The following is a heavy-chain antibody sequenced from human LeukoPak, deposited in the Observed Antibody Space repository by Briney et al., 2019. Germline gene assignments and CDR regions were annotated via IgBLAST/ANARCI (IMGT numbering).Heavy chain of an antibody. V-gene: IGHV4-61*10. Sequence: SETLSLTCAVSGGSITSGVYSWSWVRQPAGKGLEWIGRFYGSGRPNYNPSLKSRVTISVDTSKNQFSLKLSSVTAADTAVYYCARGLIVGATTLFDYWGQGTLVTVSS. CDR1: GGSITSGVYS. CDR2: FYGSGRP. CDR3: ARGLIVGATTLFDY. J-gene: IGHJ4*02. D-gene: IGHD1-26*01.